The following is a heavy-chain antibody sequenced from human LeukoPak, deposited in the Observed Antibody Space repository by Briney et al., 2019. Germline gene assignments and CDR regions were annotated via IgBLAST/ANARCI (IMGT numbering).Heavy chain of an antibody. D-gene: IGHD3-3*01. V-gene: IGHV1-18*01. CDR2: ISAYNGNT. J-gene: IGHJ4*02. CDR3: ARDLEEWYFDY. CDR1: GYTFTNYG. Sequence: ASVKVSCKTSGYTFTNYGISWVRQAPGQGLEWMGWISAYNGNTNYAQKLQGRVTMTTDTSTSTAYMELRSLRSDDTAVYYCARDLEEWYFDYWGQGTLVTVSS.